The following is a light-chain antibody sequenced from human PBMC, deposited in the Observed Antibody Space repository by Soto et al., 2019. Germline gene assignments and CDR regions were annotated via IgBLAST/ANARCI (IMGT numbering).Light chain of an antibody. CDR3: QQYCSSPRT. CDR2: GAS. V-gene: IGKV3-20*01. Sequence: EIVLTQSPGTLSLSPGERATLSCRASQSVSSSYLAWYQHKPGQAPTLLIYGASSRATGIPDRFSGSGSGTDFTLTISRLEPEDFAVYYCQQYCSSPRTFGQGTKLEIK. J-gene: IGKJ2*02. CDR1: QSVSSSY.